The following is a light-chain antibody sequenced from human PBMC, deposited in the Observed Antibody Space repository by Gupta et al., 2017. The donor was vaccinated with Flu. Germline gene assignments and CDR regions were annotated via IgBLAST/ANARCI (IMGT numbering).Light chain of an antibody. CDR2: WAS. CDR1: QSSLASTNNKNF. V-gene: IGKV4-1*01. Sequence: SLGERATIHCKSSQSSLASTNNKNFLAWNQQKPGQPPKLLIYWASTRESGVPSRFSGSGSGTDFTLNISSLQAEDVAVYYCQKDFATPITFGPGTKVEI. J-gene: IGKJ3*01. CDR3: QKDFATPIT.